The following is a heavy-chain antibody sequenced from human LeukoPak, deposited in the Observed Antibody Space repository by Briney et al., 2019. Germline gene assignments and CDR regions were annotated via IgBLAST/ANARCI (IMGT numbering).Heavy chain of an antibody. Sequence: GGSLRLSCAVSGFTFSSYAMSWVRQAPGKGLEWVSAISGSGGSTYYPASVKGRLTISRDNSKNTLYLQMNSLRAEHTAVYYCAKEGYSYGYFYFDYWGQGTLVTVSS. CDR2: ISGSGGST. D-gene: IGHD5-18*01. V-gene: IGHV3-23*01. CDR3: AKEGYSYGYFYFDY. CDR1: GFTFSSYA. J-gene: IGHJ4*02.